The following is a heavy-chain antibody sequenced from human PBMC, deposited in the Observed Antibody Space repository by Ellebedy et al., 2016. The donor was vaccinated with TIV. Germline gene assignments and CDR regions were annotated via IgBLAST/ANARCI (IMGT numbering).Heavy chain of an antibody. CDR3: ARDQLRCGGDCYSLPRYYFDY. Sequence: GGSLRLSCAASGFTFSSYGMHWVRQAPGKGLEWVAVIWYDGSNKYYADSGKGRFTISRDNSKNTLYLQMNSLRAEDTAVYYCARDQLRCGGDCYSLPRYYFDYWGQGTLVTVSS. D-gene: IGHD2-21*02. CDR2: IWYDGSNK. V-gene: IGHV3-33*08. J-gene: IGHJ4*02. CDR1: GFTFSSYG.